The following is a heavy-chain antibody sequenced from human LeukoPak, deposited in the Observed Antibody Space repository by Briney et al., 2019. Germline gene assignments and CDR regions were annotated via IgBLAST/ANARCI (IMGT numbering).Heavy chain of an antibody. Sequence: PGGSLRLSCTASGFSFSDYYMSWIRQAPGKGLEWISYISSSGSTIYYADSVKGRFTISRDNAKNSLYLQINSLRAEDTAMYYCARGPWEKIVATMYYFDNWGQGTLVTVSS. CDR1: GFSFSDYY. CDR3: ARGPWEKIVATMYYFDN. J-gene: IGHJ4*02. CDR2: ISSSGSTI. V-gene: IGHV3-11*04. D-gene: IGHD5-12*01.